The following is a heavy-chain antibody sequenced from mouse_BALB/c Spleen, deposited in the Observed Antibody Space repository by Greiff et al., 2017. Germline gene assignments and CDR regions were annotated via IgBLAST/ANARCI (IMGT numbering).Heavy chain of an antibody. Sequence: EVQLQQSGPELVKPGASVKIPCKASGYTFTDYNMDWVKQSHGKSLEWIGDIIPNNGGTIYNQKFKGKATLTVDKSSSTAYMELRSLTSEDSAVYYCARRYGNFWYFDVWGAGTTVTVSS. J-gene: IGHJ1*01. V-gene: IGHV1-18*01. CDR2: IIPNNGGT. D-gene: IGHD2-1*01. CDR1: GYTFTDYN. CDR3: ARRYGNFWYFDV.